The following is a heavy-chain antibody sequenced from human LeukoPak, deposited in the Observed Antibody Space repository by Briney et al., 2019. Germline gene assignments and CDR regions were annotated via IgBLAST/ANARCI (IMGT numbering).Heavy chain of an antibody. D-gene: IGHD3-22*01. V-gene: IGHV3-7*01. Sequence: GGSLRLSCEASGFTFSSYGMSWVRQAPGKGLEWVANIKQDGSEKYYVDSVKGRFTISRDNAKNSLYLQMNSLRAEDTAVYYCARDFSPYYYDSSGSVYWGQGTLVTVSS. CDR3: ARDFSPYYYDSSGSVY. CDR1: GFTFSSYG. J-gene: IGHJ4*02. CDR2: IKQDGSEK.